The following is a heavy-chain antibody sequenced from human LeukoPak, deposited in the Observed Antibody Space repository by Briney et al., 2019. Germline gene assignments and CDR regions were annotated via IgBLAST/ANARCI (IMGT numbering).Heavy chain of an antibody. CDR1: GGSISTYY. V-gene: IGHV4-59*01. CDR3: ARSHSVWTSFDY. CDR2: IYYSGST. J-gene: IGHJ4*02. Sequence: PSETLSLTCTVSGGSISTYYWSWIRQPPGKGLEWIGYIYYSGSTNYNPSLTSRVTISVDTSKNQISLKLSSVAAAGPAVYYCARSHSVWTSFDYWGQGTLLTVPS. D-gene: IGHD1-1*01.